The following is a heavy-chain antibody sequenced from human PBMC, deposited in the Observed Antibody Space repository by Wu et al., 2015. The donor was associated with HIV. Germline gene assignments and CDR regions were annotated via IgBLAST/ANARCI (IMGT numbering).Heavy chain of an antibody. D-gene: IGHD4-11*01. CDR3: ASGIQSGGANY. Sequence: VQSGAELKRPGASVRVSCKTSGYSFIAYFLHWVRQVPGQGLEFVGRLNPRTGATDFAQKFQGRVAVTTDTSISTAYMELYGLRPEDTAVYYCASGIQSGGANYWGQGTLVTVSS. J-gene: IGHJ4*02. CDR2: LNPRTGAT. V-gene: IGHV1-2*02. CDR1: GYSFIAYF.